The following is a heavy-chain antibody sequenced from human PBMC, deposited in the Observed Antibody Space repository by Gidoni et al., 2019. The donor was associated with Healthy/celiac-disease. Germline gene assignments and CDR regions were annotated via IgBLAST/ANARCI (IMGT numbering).Heavy chain of an antibody. CDR1: GFTFSGYG. Sequence: QVQLVESGGGVVKPGRPRRLSCAASGFTFSGYGMHWVRQAPGKGLEWVAVISYDGSNKYYADSVKGRFTISRDNSKNTLYLQMNSLRAEDTAVYYCAKPFSYSSGWYVYWGQGTLVTVSS. V-gene: IGHV3-30*18. J-gene: IGHJ4*02. D-gene: IGHD6-19*01. CDR3: AKPFSYSSGWYVY. CDR2: ISYDGSNK.